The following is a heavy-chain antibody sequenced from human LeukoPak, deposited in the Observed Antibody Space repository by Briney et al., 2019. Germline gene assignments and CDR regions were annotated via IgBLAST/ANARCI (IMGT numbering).Heavy chain of an antibody. J-gene: IGHJ6*03. CDR1: GGSISSYY. D-gene: IGHD2-15*01. CDR3: ARGRCSGGSCSNYYYYMDV. CDR2: IYYSGST. Sequence: PSETLSLTCTVSGGSISSYYWSWFRQPPGKGLEWIGYIYYSGSTNYNPSLKSRVTISVDTSKNQFSLKLSSVTAADTAVYYCARGRCSGGSCSNYYYYMDVWGKGTTVTVSS. V-gene: IGHV4-59*01.